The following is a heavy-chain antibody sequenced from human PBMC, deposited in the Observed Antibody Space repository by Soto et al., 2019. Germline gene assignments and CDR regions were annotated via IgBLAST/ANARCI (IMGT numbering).Heavy chain of an antibody. Sequence: ESLTIACRCSGYSFTRYWIGWVRQMPGKGLEWMGIIYPGDSDTRYSPSFQGQVTISADKSISTAYLQWSSLKASDTAMYYCAISDTAMGSGPYGMDVWGQGTTVPVSS. D-gene: IGHD5-18*01. J-gene: IGHJ6*02. V-gene: IGHV5-51*01. CDR1: GYSFTRYW. CDR2: IYPGDSDT. CDR3: AISDTAMGSGPYGMDV.